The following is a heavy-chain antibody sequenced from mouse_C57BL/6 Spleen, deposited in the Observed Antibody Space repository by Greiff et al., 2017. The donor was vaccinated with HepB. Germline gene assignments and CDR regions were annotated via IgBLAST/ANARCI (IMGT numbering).Heavy chain of an antibody. Sequence: VQLKESGPGMVKPSQSLSLTCTVPGYSITSGYDWHWIRHFPGNKLEWMGYISYSGSTNYNPSLKSRISITHDTSKNPFFLKLNSVTTEDTATYYCARDGRGAMDYWGQGTSVTVSS. CDR3: ARDGRGAMDY. J-gene: IGHJ4*01. CDR2: ISYSGST. CDR1: GYSITSGYD. D-gene: IGHD6-1*01. V-gene: IGHV3-1*01.